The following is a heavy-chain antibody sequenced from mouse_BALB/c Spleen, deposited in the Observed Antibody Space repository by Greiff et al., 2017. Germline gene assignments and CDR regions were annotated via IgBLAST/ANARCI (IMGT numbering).Heavy chain of an antibody. V-gene: IGHV8-13*01. CDR3: ARSDWKNAMDY. Sequence: QVTLKVSGPGILQPSQTLSLTCSFSGFSLSTFGMGVSWIRQPSGKGLEWLAHIYWDDDKHYNPSLKSRLTISKDTSNNQVFLKITTVDTADTATYYCARSDWKNAMDYWGQGTSVTVSS. CDR2: IYWDDDK. CDR1: GFSLSTFGMG. J-gene: IGHJ4*01. D-gene: IGHD2-13*01.